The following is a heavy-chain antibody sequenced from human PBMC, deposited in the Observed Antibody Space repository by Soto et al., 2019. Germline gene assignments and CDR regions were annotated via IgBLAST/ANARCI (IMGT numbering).Heavy chain of an antibody. V-gene: IGHV1-2*04. CDR1: GYTFTGYY. D-gene: IGHD3-22*01. Sequence: ASVKVSCKASGYTFTGYYVHWVRQAPGQGLEWMGWINPNSGGTNYAQKFQGWVTMTRDTSISTAYMELSRLRSDDTAVYYCARGDDSSGYYPPYYFDYWGQGTLVTVS. CDR2: INPNSGGT. J-gene: IGHJ4*02. CDR3: ARGDDSSGYYPPYYFDY.